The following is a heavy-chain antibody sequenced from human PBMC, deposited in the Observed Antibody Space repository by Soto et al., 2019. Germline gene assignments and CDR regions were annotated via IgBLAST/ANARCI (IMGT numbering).Heavy chain of an antibody. Sequence: PSETLSLTCTGSGGSVGSGAYYWSWIRQPPGNALEWIGYIQYSGGTNYNSSLKSRVTISVDRSRNQFSLKLTSVTAADTAFYYCARHDYSDRTFDIWGQGTMVTVSS. CDR1: GGSVGSGAYY. J-gene: IGHJ3*02. D-gene: IGHD3-10*02. CDR3: ARHDYSDRTFDI. V-gene: IGHV4-61*08. CDR2: IQYSGGT.